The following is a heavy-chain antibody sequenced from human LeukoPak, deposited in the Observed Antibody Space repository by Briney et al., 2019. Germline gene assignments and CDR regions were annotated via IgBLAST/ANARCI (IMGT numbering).Heavy chain of an antibody. CDR3: ARLGYRSSTSCYTAMGAFDI. Sequence: GGSLRLSCAASGFTFSNYWMSWVRQAPGKGLEWVANIKQDGSEKYYVDSVKGRFTISRDNAKNSLYLQMNSLRAEDTAVYYCARLGYRSSTSCYTAMGAFDIWGQGTLVTVSS. CDR1: GFTFSNYW. J-gene: IGHJ3*02. CDR2: IKQDGSEK. V-gene: IGHV3-7*01. D-gene: IGHD2-2*02.